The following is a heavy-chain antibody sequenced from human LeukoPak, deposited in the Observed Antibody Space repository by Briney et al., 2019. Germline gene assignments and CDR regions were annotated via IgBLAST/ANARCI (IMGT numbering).Heavy chain of an antibody. Sequence: QPGRSLSLSCAASGFNFRIFGMHWVRQAPGKGLEWVAYIFDDRLNRYQSDSVKGRFTVSRDNSKNTLYLQMNSLRAEDTAVYYCAKGAVSGTHSYYFDYWGQGALVTVSS. V-gene: IGHV3-33*06. J-gene: IGHJ4*02. D-gene: IGHD5/OR15-5a*01. CDR1: GFNFRIFG. CDR3: AKGAVSGTHSYYFDY. CDR2: IFDDRLNR.